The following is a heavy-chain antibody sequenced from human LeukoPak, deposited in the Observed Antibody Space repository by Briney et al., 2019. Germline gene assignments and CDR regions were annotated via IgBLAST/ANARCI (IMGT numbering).Heavy chain of an antibody. CDR3: ARLPAY. J-gene: IGHJ4*02. V-gene: IGHV4-34*01. CDR2: INHSGST. Sequence: PSETLSLTCAVYGGSFSGYYWSWIRQPPGKGLEWIGEINHSGSTNYNPSLKSRVTISVDTSKNQFSLKLSSVTAADTAVYYCARLPAYWGQGTLVTVSS. CDR1: GGSFSGYY.